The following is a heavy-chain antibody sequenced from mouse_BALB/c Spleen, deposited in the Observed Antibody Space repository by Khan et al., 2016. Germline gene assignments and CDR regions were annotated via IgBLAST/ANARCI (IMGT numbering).Heavy chain of an antibody. V-gene: IGHV7-3*02. CDR2: IRNKANGYTT. CDR3: ARDADGYYAMDY. CDR1: GFTFTDYY. Sequence: EVELVESGGGLVQPGGSLRLSCATSGFTFTDYYMSWARQPPGKALEWLGFIRNKANGYTTEYSASVKGRLTISRDNSQSILCRQINTVRAEDSATYDCARDADGYYAMDYWGQGTSVTVSS. D-gene: IGHD2-3*01. J-gene: IGHJ4*01.